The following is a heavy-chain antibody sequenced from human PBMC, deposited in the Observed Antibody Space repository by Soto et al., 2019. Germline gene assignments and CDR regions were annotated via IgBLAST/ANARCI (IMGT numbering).Heavy chain of an antibody. V-gene: IGHV1-58*01. CDR2: IVVGSGNT. CDR3: AGRYCSGSSCYNYYGLDV. Sequence: SVKVSCKASGFTLSHSAVQWVRQARGQRLEWIGWIVVGSGNTNYAQKFQERVTITRDMSTSTAYMEPSSLRSDDTAMYYCAGRYCSGSSCYNYYGLDVWGQGTTVTVS. CDR1: GFTLSHSA. J-gene: IGHJ6*02. D-gene: IGHD2-2*02.